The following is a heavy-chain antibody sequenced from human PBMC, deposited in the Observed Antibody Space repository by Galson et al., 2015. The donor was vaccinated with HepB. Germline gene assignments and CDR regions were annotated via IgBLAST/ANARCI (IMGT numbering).Heavy chain of an antibody. CDR3: AKADYDILTGYLDY. D-gene: IGHD3-9*01. V-gene: IGHV3-9*01. CDR2: ISWNSGSI. Sequence: SLRLSCAASGFTFDDYAMHWVRQAPGKGLEWVSGISWNSGSIGYADSVKGRFTISRDNAKNSLYLQMNSLRAEDTALYYCAKADYDILTGYLDYWGQGTLVTVSS. CDR1: GFTFDDYA. J-gene: IGHJ4*02.